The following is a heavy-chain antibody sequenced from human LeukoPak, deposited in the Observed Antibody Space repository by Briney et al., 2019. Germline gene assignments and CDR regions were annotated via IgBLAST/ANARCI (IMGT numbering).Heavy chain of an antibody. CDR3: AKDVLRFLEWLPDY. D-gene: IGHD3-3*01. Sequence: GGSLRLSCAASGFTSSSYGMHWVRRAPGKGLEWVAVISYDGSNKYYADSVKGRFTMSRDNSKNTLYLQMNSLRAEDTAVYYCAKDVLRFLEWLPDYWGQGTLVTVSS. J-gene: IGHJ4*02. V-gene: IGHV3-30*18. CDR1: GFTSSSYG. CDR2: ISYDGSNK.